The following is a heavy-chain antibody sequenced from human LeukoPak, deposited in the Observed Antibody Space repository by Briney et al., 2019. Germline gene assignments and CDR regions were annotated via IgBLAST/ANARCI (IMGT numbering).Heavy chain of an antibody. J-gene: IGHJ4*02. CDR1: GFTFSSYE. D-gene: IGHD3-10*01. CDR2: ISSSGSTI. Sequence: PGGSLRLSCAASGFTFSSYEMNWVRQAPGKGLEWVSYISSSGSTIYYADSVKGRFIISRDNAKNSLYLQMNSLRAEDTAVYYCARGLATMVRGIIPYYFDCWGQGTLVTVSS. CDR3: ARGLATMVRGIIPYYFDC. V-gene: IGHV3-48*03.